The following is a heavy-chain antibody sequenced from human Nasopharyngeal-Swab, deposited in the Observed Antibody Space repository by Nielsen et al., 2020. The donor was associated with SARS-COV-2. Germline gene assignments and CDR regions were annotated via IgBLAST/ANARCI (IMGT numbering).Heavy chain of an antibody. V-gene: IGHV1-3*01. J-gene: IGHJ6*03. Sequence: ASVKVSCKASGYTFTSYAMHWVRQAPGQRLEWMGWINAGNGNTKYSQKFQGRVTITRDTSASTAYMELSSLRSEDTAVYYCARDTPAITIFGVVINYYYYMDVWGKGTTVTVSS. D-gene: IGHD3-3*01. CDR1: GYTFTSYA. CDR2: INAGNGNT. CDR3: ARDTPAITIFGVVINYYYYMDV.